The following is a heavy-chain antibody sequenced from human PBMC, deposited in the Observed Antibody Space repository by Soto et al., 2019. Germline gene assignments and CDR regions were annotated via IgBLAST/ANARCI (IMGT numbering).Heavy chain of an antibody. CDR1: GFTFNSYF. CDR3: AKAAIANRSHFDY. V-gene: IGHV3-30*18. D-gene: IGHD5-18*01. J-gene: IGHJ4*02. CDR2: VSKDGFNV. Sequence: VQLVESGGGVVQPGTSLRLSCEASGFTFNSYFMNWVRQVPGKGPEWVAAVSKDGFNVYYADSVKGRFTISRDNSKNTVYLQMTGLRADDTGLYYRAKAAIANRSHFDYWGQGTLVTVYS.